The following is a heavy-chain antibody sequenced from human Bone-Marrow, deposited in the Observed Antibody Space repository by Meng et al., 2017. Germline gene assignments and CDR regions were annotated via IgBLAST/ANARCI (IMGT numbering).Heavy chain of an antibody. D-gene: IGHD3-9*01. CDR1: GFTFGDYA. V-gene: IGHV3-49*04. CDR2: IRSKAYGGTT. J-gene: IGHJ4*02. Sequence: GGSLRLSCTASGFTFGDYAMSWVRQAPGKGLEWVGFIRSKAYGGTTEYAASVKGRFTISRDNAKNSLYLQMNSLRAEDTALYYCAKAGRYFDWPPHGPPGEDWGQGTLVTVSS. CDR3: AKAGRYFDWPPHGPPGED.